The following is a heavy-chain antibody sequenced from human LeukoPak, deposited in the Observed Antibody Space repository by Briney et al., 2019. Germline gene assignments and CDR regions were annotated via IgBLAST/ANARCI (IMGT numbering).Heavy chain of an antibody. CDR1: GYTFTSYG. CDR3: ATVTHSSSWPYDAFDI. Sequence: ASVKVSCKASGYTFTSYGISWVRQAPGQGLEWMGWISAYNGNTNYAQKLQGRVTMTEDTSTDTAYMELSSLRSEDTAVYYCATVTHSSSWPYDAFDIWGQGTMVTVSS. CDR2: ISAYNGNT. V-gene: IGHV1-18*01. J-gene: IGHJ3*02. D-gene: IGHD6-13*01.